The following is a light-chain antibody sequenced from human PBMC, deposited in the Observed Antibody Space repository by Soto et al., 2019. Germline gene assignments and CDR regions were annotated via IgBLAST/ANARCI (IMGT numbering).Light chain of an antibody. V-gene: IGKV3-15*01. CDR2: GAS. CDR3: QQYNNWLQT. CDR1: QGVSSN. J-gene: IGKJ1*01. Sequence: EIVMTQSPVTLSVSPGERATLSCRASQGVSSNLAWYQQQPGLAPRLLIYGASTRATGVPARFSGSGSETDFTLTINSLQSEDSAVYYCQQYNNWLQTFGQGTKVEIK.